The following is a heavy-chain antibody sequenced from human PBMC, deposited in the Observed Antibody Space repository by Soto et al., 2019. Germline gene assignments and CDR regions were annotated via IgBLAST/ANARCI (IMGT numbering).Heavy chain of an antibody. Sequence: GGSLRLSCAASGFTFSYYAMHWARQAPGKGLEWVAVISYDGSEKYYADSVKGRFTISRDNSKNTLYLQMNSLRVEDTAVYFCAKTPFTSAWSPFDCWGQGTLVTVSS. J-gene: IGHJ4*02. V-gene: IGHV3-30-3*02. D-gene: IGHD2-2*01. CDR1: GFTFSYYA. CDR3: AKTPFTSAWSPFDC. CDR2: ISYDGSEK.